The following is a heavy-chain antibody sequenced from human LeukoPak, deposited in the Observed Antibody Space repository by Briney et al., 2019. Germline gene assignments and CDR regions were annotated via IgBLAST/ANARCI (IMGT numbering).Heavy chain of an antibody. D-gene: IGHD6-13*01. CDR1: GYTFTGYY. J-gene: IGHJ1*01. CDR3: ARSTTSNSYEYFEY. CDR2: INPNSGGT. V-gene: IGHV1-2*02. Sequence: ASVKVSCKASGYTFTGYYIHWVRQAPGQGLEWMGWINPNSGGTNYIQKFQGRVSMTRDTSISTAYMELGSLRSDDMAVYYCARSTTSNSYEYFEYWGQGTLVTVSS.